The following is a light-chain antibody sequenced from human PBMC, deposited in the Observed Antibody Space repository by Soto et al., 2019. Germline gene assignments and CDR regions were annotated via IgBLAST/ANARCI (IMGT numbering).Light chain of an antibody. CDR1: QSVSSN. V-gene: IGKV3-15*01. CDR3: QQYNNWPRAT. CDR2: GAS. Sequence: EIVMTQSPATLSVSAGERATLSCRASQSVSSNLAWYQQKPGQAPRLLIYGASTTATGIPARFSGSGSGTEFTLTISSLQSEDFAVYYCQQYNNWPRATFGGGTKVDIK. J-gene: IGKJ4*01.